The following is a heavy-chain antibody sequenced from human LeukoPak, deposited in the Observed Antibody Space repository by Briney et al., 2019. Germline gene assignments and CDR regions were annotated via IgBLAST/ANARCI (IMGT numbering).Heavy chain of an antibody. Sequence: GGSLRLSCAASGFTFSIYSVTWVRQAPGKGLEWVASISSTSSYIYYADSVKGRFTISRDNAKNSLYLQMNSLRAEDTAVYYCARDLYGLDAFDIWGQGTMVTVSS. V-gene: IGHV3-21*01. CDR2: ISSTSSYI. CDR3: ARDLYGLDAFDI. J-gene: IGHJ3*02. D-gene: IGHD2/OR15-2a*01. CDR1: GFTFSIYS.